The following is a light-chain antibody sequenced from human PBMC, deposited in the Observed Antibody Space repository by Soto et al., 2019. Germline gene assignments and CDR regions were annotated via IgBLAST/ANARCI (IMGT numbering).Light chain of an antibody. V-gene: IGKV1-27*01. J-gene: IGKJ1*01. CDR2: AAS. Sequence: DIQMTQSPSSLSASVGDRVTITCRASQGVSNFLAWYQHKPGRVPKLLIYAASTLQPGVPSRYSGSGSGTDFTLTISSLQPEDVATYYCQKYNSAPWTFGQGTKGEIK. CDR3: QKYNSAPWT. CDR1: QGVSNF.